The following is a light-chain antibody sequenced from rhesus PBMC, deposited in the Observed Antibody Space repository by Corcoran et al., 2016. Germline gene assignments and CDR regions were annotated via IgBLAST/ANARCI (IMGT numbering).Light chain of an antibody. J-gene: IGKJ1*01. CDR2: RTS. CDR3: QQHDNAPWT. CDR1: QGINNW. Sequence: DIQMTQSPSSLSASVGDRVTITFRARQGINNWLAWYHQKPGKATQLLIYRTSKLEIGVPSRFSGSGSGTDLTLTISSLQPEDIATYDCQQHDNAPWTFGQGTKVEIK. V-gene: IGKV1-69*01.